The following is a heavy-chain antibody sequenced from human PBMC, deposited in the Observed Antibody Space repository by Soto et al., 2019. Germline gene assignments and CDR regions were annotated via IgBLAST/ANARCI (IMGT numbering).Heavy chain of an antibody. J-gene: IGHJ6*02. CDR3: TTDPVGYDSSGRYYYYGMDV. CDR2: IKSKTDGGTT. D-gene: IGHD3-22*01. V-gene: IGHV3-15*01. CDR1: GFTFSNAW. Sequence: GSLRLSCAASGFTFSNAWMSWVRQAPGKGLEWVGRIKSKTDGGTTDYAAPVKGRFTISRDDSKKTLYLQMNSLKTEDTAVYYCTTDPVGYDSSGRYYYYGMDVWGHGNTVT.